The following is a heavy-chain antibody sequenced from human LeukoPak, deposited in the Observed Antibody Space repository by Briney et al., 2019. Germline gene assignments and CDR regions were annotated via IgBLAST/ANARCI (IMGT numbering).Heavy chain of an antibody. V-gene: IGHV3-21*01. CDR1: GFTFSSYS. J-gene: IGHJ4*02. CDR2: ISSSSSYI. CDR3: ARTLVAMIHSSDY. D-gene: IGHD5-12*01. Sequence: PGGSLRLSCAASGFTFSSYSMNWVRQAPGKGLEWVSSISSSSSYIYYADSVKGRFTISRDNAKNSLYLQMNSLRAEDTAVYYCARTLVAMIHSSDYWGQGTLVTVSS.